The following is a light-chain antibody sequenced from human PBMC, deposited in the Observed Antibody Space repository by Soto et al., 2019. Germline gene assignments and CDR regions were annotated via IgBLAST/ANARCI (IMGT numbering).Light chain of an antibody. V-gene: IGLV2-11*01. Sequence: QSVLTQPRSVSGSPGQSVTISCTGSSSDVGGYNYVSWYQQHPGKAPKFMIYDVSKRPSGVPDRFSGSKSGNTASLTISGLQAEDEADYYCCSYAGSYTLIFCGGTKLTVL. CDR1: SSDVGGYNY. CDR2: DVS. J-gene: IGLJ2*01. CDR3: CSYAGSYTLI.